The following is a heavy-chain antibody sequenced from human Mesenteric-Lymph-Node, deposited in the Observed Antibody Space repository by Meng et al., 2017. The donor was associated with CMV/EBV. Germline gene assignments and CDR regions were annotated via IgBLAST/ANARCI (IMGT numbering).Heavy chain of an antibody. CDR3: AKGSVVPAAITYYYYGMDV. CDR1: GFTFSTYD. D-gene: IGHD2-2*01. CDR2: IKQDGSEK. Sequence: GESLKISCVASGFTFSTYDMSWVRQAPGKGLEWVANIKQDGSEKYYVDSVKGRFTISRDNAKNSLYLQMNSLRAEDTALYYCAKGSVVPAAITYYYYGMDVWGQGTTVTVSS. J-gene: IGHJ6*02. V-gene: IGHV3-7*03.